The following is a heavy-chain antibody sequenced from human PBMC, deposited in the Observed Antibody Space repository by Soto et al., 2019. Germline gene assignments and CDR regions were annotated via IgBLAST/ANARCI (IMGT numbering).Heavy chain of an antibody. J-gene: IGHJ4*02. Sequence: SETLSLTRPFSGGSLNSNKYYLGWIPQPPGKGLGWIGYIYYSGSTNYNPSLKSRVTISVDTSKNQFSLKLSSVTAADTAVYYCARSYSGYDSIDYWGQGTLVTVSS. CDR1: GGSLNSNKYY. CDR2: IYYSGST. D-gene: IGHD5-12*01. CDR3: ARSYSGYDSIDY. V-gene: IGHV4-61*05.